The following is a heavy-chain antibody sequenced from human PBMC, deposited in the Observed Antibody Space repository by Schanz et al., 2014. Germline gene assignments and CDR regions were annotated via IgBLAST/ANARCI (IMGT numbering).Heavy chain of an antibody. CDR1: GYTFTNYG. Sequence: QVHLVQSGSEVKKPGASVKVSCKASGYTFTNYGISWVRQAPGQGLEWMGWISDYNGNTNYAQKLQGRVTMTTDTSTSTAYMELRSLRSDDTAVYYCARDQSRQLELRVYKDYGLDVWGQGTTVIVSS. D-gene: IGHD1-7*01. CDR3: ARDQSRQLELRVYKDYGLDV. J-gene: IGHJ6*02. CDR2: ISDYNGNT. V-gene: IGHV1-18*01.